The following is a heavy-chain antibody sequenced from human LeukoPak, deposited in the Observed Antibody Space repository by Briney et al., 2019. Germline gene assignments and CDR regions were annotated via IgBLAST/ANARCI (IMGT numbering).Heavy chain of an antibody. V-gene: IGHV3-23*01. D-gene: IGHD3-22*01. Sequence: GGSLRLSCAASGFTFSSYAMSWVRQAPGKGLEWVSFISPSGDRTSNADAVEGRFTISRDNTRNTLYLQMNSLRDEDTGVYYCAIMHGYYDGSGFWVQWGQGTLVTVSS. J-gene: IGHJ4*02. CDR2: ISPSGDRT. CDR3: AIMHGYYDGSGFWVQ. CDR1: GFTFSSYA.